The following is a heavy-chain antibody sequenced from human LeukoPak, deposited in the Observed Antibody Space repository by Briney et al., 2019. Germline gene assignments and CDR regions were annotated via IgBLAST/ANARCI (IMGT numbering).Heavy chain of an antibody. CDR2: ISYDGSNK. CDR1: GFTFSSYG. V-gene: IGHV3-30*18. D-gene: IGHD6-19*01. Sequence: GGSLRLSCAASGFTFSSYGMHWVRQAPGKGLEWVAVISYDGSNKYYADSVKGRFTISRDNSKNTLYLQMNSLRAEDTAVYYCAKGPVAEMYYYYGMDVWGQGTTVTVSS. J-gene: IGHJ6*02. CDR3: AKGPVAEMYYYYGMDV.